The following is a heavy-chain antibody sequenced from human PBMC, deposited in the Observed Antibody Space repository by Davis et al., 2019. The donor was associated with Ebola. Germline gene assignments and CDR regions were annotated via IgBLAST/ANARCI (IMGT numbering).Heavy chain of an antibody. CDR1: GFTFSSYG. D-gene: IGHD3-22*01. CDR2: IWYDGSNK. CDR3: ARMIGPPYWYFDL. V-gene: IGHV3-33*01. J-gene: IGHJ2*01. Sequence: GESLKISCAASGFTFSSYGMHWVRQAPGKGLEWVAVIWYDGSNKYYADSVKGRFTISRDNSKNTLYLQMNSLRAEDTAVYYCARMIGPPYWYFDLWGRGTLVTVSS.